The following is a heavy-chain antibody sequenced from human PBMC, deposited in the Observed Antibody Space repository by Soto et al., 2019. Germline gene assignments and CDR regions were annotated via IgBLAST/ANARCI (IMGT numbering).Heavy chain of an antibody. D-gene: IGHD6-19*01. V-gene: IGHV3-13*01. Sequence: GGSLRLSCAASGFTFSSYDMHWVRQATGKGLEWVSAIGTAGDTYYPGSVKGRFTISRENAKNSLYLQMNSLRAGDTAVYYCARGLAKYSSGWYYFDYWGQGTLVTVSS. J-gene: IGHJ4*02. CDR2: IGTAGDT. CDR3: ARGLAKYSSGWYYFDY. CDR1: GFTFSSYD.